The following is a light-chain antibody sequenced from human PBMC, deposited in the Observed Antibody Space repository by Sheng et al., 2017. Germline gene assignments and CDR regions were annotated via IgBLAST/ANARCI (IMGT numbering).Light chain of an antibody. Sequence: EIVLTQSPGTLSLSPGEGATLSCRASQSISSNLAWYQQKPGQAPRLLIFGASSRGTGIPARFSGSGSGTEFTLTISSLQSEDFAVYYCQQYNDWPMYTFGQGTKAGDQT. CDR3: QQYNDWPMYT. J-gene: IGKJ2*01. CDR2: GAS. CDR1: QSISSN. V-gene: IGKV3-15*01.